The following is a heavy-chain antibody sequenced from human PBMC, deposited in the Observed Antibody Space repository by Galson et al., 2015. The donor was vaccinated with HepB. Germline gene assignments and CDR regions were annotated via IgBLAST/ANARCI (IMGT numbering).Heavy chain of an antibody. V-gene: IGHV3-23*01. CDR2: ASGSGRST. CDR1: GFTFNSHA. D-gene: IGHD2-15*01. Sequence: LRLSCAASGFTFNSHAMSWVRQAPGKGLEWVSVASGSGRSTYYADSVKGRFTISRDNSKNMLFLQMDSLRVEDTALYYCAKGVLQVGATPFDYWGQGTLVTVSS. CDR3: AKGVLQVGATPFDY. J-gene: IGHJ4*02.